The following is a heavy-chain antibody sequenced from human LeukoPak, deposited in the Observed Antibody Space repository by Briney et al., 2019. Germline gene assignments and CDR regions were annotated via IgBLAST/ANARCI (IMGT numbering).Heavy chain of an antibody. CDR2: ISYSGST. V-gene: IGHV4-59*01. J-gene: IGHJ4*02. CDR3: ARGGGYDWGAFDY. D-gene: IGHD5-12*01. Sequence: AETLSLTCTVSGGSISSYYWSWIRQPPGKGLEWVGFISYSGSTGYRPSLKSRVTISVDTSKNQFTLKLRSVTAADTAVYYCARGGGYDWGAFDYWGQGTLVTVSS. CDR1: GGSISSYY.